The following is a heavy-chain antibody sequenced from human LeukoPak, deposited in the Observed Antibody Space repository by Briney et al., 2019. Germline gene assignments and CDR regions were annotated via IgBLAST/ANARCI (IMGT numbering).Heavy chain of an antibody. CDR1: GYSISSGYY. J-gene: IGHJ5*02. V-gene: IGHV4-38-2*02. CDR2: LYHSGIT. D-gene: IGHD2-15*01. Sequence: SETLSLTCTVSGYSISSGYYWDWIRQPPGKALEWIGRLYHSGITYYNPSLKSRVTISADTPKNQFSLKLSSVTAADTAVYYCAREGGVGIVVVVAANGWFDPWGQGTLVTVSS. CDR3: AREGGVGIVVVVAANGWFDP.